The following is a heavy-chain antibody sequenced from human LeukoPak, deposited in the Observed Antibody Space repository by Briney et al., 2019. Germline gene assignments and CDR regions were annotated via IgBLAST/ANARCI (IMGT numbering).Heavy chain of an antibody. V-gene: IGHV3-7*01. D-gene: IGHD5-24*01. CDR2: INQDGSEK. J-gene: IGHJ4*02. CDR3: ARDGVADGLYLDS. Sequence: GGSLRLSCAPSGFTFSHYRMSWVRQAPGKGLEWVADINQDGSEKYYVDSVKGRFTISRDNAKNSLSLQMNSLRAEDTAVYFCARDGVADGLYLDSWGQGALVTVSS. CDR1: GFTFSHYR.